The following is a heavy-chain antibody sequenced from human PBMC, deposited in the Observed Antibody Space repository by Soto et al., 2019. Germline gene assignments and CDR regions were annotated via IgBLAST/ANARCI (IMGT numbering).Heavy chain of an antibody. D-gene: IGHD6-13*01. J-gene: IGHJ4*02. CDR1: GFTFSSYG. CDR3: ARDREGGSWYLPGPFDY. CDR2: IWYDGSNK. Sequence: GGSLRLSCAASGFTFSSYGMHWVRQAPGKGLEWVAVIWYDGSNKYYADSVKGRFTISRDNSKNTLYLQMNSLRAEDTAVYYCARDREGGSWYLPGPFDYWGQGTLVTVSS. V-gene: IGHV3-33*01.